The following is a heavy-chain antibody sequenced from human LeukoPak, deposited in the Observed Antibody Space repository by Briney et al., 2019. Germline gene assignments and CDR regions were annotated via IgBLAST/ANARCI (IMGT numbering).Heavy chain of an antibody. V-gene: IGHV4-4*02. J-gene: IGHJ5*02. D-gene: IGHD1-26*01. CDR2: IYHSGST. Sequence: PSGTLSLTCAVSGGSISSSNWWSWVRQPPGKGLEWIGEIYHSGSTNYNPSLKSRVTISVDKSKNQFSLKLSSVTAADTAVYYCASVSSGSYFRPVSGWFDPWGQGTLVTVSS. CDR3: ASVSSGSYFRPVSGWFDP. CDR1: GGSISSSNW.